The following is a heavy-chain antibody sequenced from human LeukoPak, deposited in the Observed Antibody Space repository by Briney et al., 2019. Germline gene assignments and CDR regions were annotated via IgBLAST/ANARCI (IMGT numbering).Heavy chain of an antibody. J-gene: IGHJ4*02. D-gene: IGHD5-24*01. CDR2: MTANGDST. Sequence: GGSLRLSCAASGFTLSSYVINWVRQTPGKGLEWLSGMTANGDSTYYADSVKGRFTISRDNPKNTLYLQMNSLRAEDTAVYYCAKSRDGYNLIDNWGQGTLVIVSS. CDR3: AKSRDGYNLIDN. CDR1: GFTLSSYV. V-gene: IGHV3-23*01.